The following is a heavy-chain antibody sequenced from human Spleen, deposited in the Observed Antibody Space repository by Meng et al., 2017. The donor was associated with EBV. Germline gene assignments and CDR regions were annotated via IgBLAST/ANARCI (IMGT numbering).Heavy chain of an antibody. D-gene: IGHD5-12*01. V-gene: IGHV3-30*19. CDR3: ARSSGYDYVKYFDY. Sequence: QVALVWCGGGVVQPGRSLRLSRAASGFTFNSYGMHWVRQAPGKGLEWVAVISYDGSNKYYADSVKGRFTISRDNSKNTLYLQMNSLRAEDTAVYYCARSSGYDYVKYFDYWGQGTLVTVSS. J-gene: IGHJ4*02. CDR1: GFTFNSYG. CDR2: ISYDGSNK.